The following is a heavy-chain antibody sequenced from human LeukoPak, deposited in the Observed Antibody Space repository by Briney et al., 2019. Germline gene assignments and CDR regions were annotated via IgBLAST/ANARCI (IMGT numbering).Heavy chain of an antibody. CDR1: GFIFSSYG. D-gene: IGHD2-21*02. J-gene: IGHJ3*02. V-gene: IGHV3-30*18. CDR3: AKPKRAYCGGDCYVDAFDI. Sequence: GPLRLSCAASGFIFSSYGMHWVRQAPGKGLEWVAVISYDGSDKYYADYVKGRFTISGDNSKSTLYLQMNSLRVDDTAVYYCAKPKRAYCGGDCYVDAFDIWGQGTMVTVSS. CDR2: ISYDGSDK.